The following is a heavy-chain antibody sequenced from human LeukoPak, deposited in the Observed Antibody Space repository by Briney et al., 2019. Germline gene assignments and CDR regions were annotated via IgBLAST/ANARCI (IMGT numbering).Heavy chain of an antibody. CDR1: GFTFSSYA. Sequence: PGGSLRLSCAASGFTFSSYAMSWVRQAPGKGLEWVSAINGSGGSTYYADSVKGLFTISRDTSKNTLYLQMNSLRAEDTAVYYCAKGTAVAGPLDYWGQGTLVTVSS. V-gene: IGHV3-23*01. D-gene: IGHD6-19*01. CDR2: INGSGGST. CDR3: AKGTAVAGPLDY. J-gene: IGHJ4*02.